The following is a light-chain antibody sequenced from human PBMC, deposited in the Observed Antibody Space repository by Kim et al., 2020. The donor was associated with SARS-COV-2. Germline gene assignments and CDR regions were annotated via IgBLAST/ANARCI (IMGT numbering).Light chain of an antibody. Sequence: VSPGQTASIACSGDKLGDKYACWYQQKPGQSPVLVIYQDSKRPSGIPERFSGSNSGNTATLTISGTQAMDEADYYCQAWDSSTFYVFGTGTKVTVL. J-gene: IGLJ1*01. V-gene: IGLV3-1*01. CDR1: KLGDKY. CDR2: QDS. CDR3: QAWDSSTFYV.